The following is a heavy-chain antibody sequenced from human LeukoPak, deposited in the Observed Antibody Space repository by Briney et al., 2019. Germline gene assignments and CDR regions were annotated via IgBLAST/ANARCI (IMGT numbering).Heavy chain of an antibody. Sequence: PSETLSLTCTVSGGSISSSSYYWGWIRQPPGKGLEWIGSIYYSGSTYYNPSLKSRVTISVDTSKNQFSLKLSSVTAADTAVYYCARRGYSYGYYLHWGQGTLVTVSS. V-gene: IGHV4-39*01. CDR3: ARRGYSYGYYLH. CDR1: GGSISSSSYY. CDR2: IYYSGST. D-gene: IGHD5-18*01. J-gene: IGHJ1*01.